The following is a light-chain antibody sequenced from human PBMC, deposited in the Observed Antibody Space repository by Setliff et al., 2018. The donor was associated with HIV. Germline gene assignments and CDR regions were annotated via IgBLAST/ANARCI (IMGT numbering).Light chain of an antibody. Sequence: SYELTQPPSVSVAPGKTARITCGGNNIGSKSVHWYQQKPGQAPVLVVYDDNDRPSGIPERFPGSNSGNTATLTISKVEAGDEADYYCQVWDSSSDHHVFGTGTKVTVL. V-gene: IGLV3-21*03. CDR3: QVWDSSSDHHV. CDR1: NIGSKS. J-gene: IGLJ1*01. CDR2: DDN.